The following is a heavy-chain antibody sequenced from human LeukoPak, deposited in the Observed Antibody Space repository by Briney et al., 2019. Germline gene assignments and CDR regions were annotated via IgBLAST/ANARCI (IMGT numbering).Heavy chain of an antibody. J-gene: IGHJ5*02. D-gene: IGHD1-1*01. Sequence: SETLSLTCTVSGGSISSYYWSRIRQPPGKGLEWIGYIYYSGSTNYNPSLKSRVTISVDTSKNQYSLKLSSVTAADTAVYYCARATTGTTNWFDPWGQGTLVTVSS. CDR1: GGSISSYY. V-gene: IGHV4-59*01. CDR2: IYYSGST. CDR3: ARATTGTTNWFDP.